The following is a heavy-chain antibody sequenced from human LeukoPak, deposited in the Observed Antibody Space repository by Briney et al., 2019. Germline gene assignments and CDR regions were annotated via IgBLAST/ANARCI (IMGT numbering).Heavy chain of an antibody. CDR3: ARARFGYNLGPFDY. Sequence: GGSLRLSCAASGFIFSSYAMHWVRQAPGKGLEWVAFISYDGSNKHYAEPVQGRFTISRDNSKNTLYLQMNSLRPEDTAVYYCARARFGYNLGPFDYWGQGILVTVSS. CDR2: ISYDGSNK. V-gene: IGHV3-30-3*01. CDR1: GFIFSSYA. D-gene: IGHD5-24*01. J-gene: IGHJ4*02.